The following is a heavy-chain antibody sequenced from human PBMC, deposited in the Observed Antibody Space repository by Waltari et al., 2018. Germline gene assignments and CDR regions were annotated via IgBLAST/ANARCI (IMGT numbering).Heavy chain of an antibody. V-gene: IGHV7-4-1*02. CDR1: EYTFTDYA. CDR2: INTNTGKP. D-gene: IGHD3-9*01. Sequence: QVQLVQSGSEFQKPGASVKVSCKASEYTFTDYAMNWVRQAPGQGPEWMGWINTNTGKPTYAQGFTGRFVFSLDTSVTTAYLQINTLKAEDTAVYYCARLRASLTGFGPYGMDVWGQGPRSPSPQ. CDR3: ARLRASLTGFGPYGMDV. J-gene: IGHJ6*01.